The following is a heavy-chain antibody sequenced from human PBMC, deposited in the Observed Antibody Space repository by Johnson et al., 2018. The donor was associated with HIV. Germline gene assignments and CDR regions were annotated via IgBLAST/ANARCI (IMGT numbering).Heavy chain of an antibody. J-gene: IGHJ3*02. Sequence: VQLVESGGGVVQPGRSLRLSCEASESTFSSYWMNWLRQAPGKGLEWVANIRQDGSEKYYVGSVKGRFTVSRDNARKSLYLQMNSLRAEDTAVYYCAREWLYDALDIWGQGTMVTVSS. V-gene: IGHV3-7*01. CDR1: ESTFSSYW. D-gene: IGHD3-22*01. CDR3: AREWLYDALDI. CDR2: IRQDGSEK.